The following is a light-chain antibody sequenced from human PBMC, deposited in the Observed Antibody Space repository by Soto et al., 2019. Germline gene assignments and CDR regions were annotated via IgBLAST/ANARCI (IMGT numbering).Light chain of an antibody. CDR3: QHYNKWPPMYT. V-gene: IGKV3-15*01. Sequence: EVVMTQSPATLSVSPGERATLSCRASQSVSTNLAWYQQKGGQPPRLLIYGASTRATDIPARSSGRGSGTEFTLTISSLQSEDFAVYYCQHYNKWPPMYTFGQGTKLEIK. J-gene: IGKJ2*01. CDR1: QSVSTN. CDR2: GAS.